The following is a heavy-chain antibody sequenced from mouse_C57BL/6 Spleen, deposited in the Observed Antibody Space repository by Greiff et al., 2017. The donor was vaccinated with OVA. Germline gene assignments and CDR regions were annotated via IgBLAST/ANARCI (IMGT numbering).Heavy chain of an antibody. Sequence: QVQLQQPGAELVKPGASVKMSCKASGYTFTSYWITWVKQRPGQGLEWIGDIYPGSGSTNYNEKFKSKATLTVDTSSSTAYMQLSSLTSEDSAVYYCARQGLSNYGRDYWGQGTTLTVSS. J-gene: IGHJ2*01. V-gene: IGHV1-55*01. CDR3: ARQGLSNYGRDY. D-gene: IGHD2-5*01. CDR2: IYPGSGST. CDR1: GYTFTSYW.